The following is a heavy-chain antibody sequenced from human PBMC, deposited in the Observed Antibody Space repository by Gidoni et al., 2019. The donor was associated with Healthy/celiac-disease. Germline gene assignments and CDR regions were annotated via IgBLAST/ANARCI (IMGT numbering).Heavy chain of an antibody. CDR1: GGSFSGYY. CDR3: ARGLYCSGGSCYLNWFDP. CDR2: INHSGST. V-gene: IGHV4-34*01. J-gene: IGHJ5*02. D-gene: IGHD2-15*01. Sequence: QVQLQQWGAGLLKPSETLSLTCAVYGGSFSGYYWSWIRQPPGKGLEWIGEINHSGSTNYNPSLKSRVTISVDTSKNQFSLKLSSVTAADTAVYYCARGLYCSGGSCYLNWFDPWGQGTLVTVSS.